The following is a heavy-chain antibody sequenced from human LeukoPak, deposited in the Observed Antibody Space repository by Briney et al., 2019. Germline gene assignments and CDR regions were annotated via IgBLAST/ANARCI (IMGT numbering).Heavy chain of an antibody. J-gene: IGHJ4*02. CDR3: ASPPPYSSSWPAYYFDY. CDR1: GYSISSGYY. CDR2: IYHSGST. D-gene: IGHD6-13*01. Sequence: PSETLSLTCTVSGYSISSGYYWGWIRQPPGKGLERIGSIYHSGSTYYNPSLKSRVTISVDTSKNQFTLKLSSVTAADTAVYYCASPPPYSSSWPAYYFDYWGQGTLVTVSS. V-gene: IGHV4-38-2*02.